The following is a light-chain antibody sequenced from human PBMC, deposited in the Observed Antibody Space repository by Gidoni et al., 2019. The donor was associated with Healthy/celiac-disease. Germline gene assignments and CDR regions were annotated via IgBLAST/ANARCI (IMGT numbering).Light chain of an antibody. V-gene: IGLV1-47*01. Sequence: QSVLTQPPSASGTPGQRVTISCSGSSSNIGSNYVYCYQQPPGTAPKLLIYRNNRRPSGVPDRFSGSKAGTSASLAISGLRSEDEADYDCAAWDDSLSGHWVFGGGTKLTVL. J-gene: IGLJ3*02. CDR3: AAWDDSLSGHWV. CDR2: RNN. CDR1: SSNIGSNY.